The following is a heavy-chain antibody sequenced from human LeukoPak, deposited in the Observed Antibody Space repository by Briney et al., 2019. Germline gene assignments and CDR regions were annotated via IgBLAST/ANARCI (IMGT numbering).Heavy chain of an antibody. CDR1: GDSISSDTTA. CDR2: TYFRSKWYY. J-gene: IGHJ4*02. CDR3: ARGYYDSSGYPWYFDY. V-gene: IGHV6-1*01. D-gene: IGHD3-22*01. Sequence: SQTLSLTCAISGDSISSDTTAWNWIRQSPSRGLEWLGRTYFRSKWYYDYAESVKSRITVSPDSSKNQFSLQLNSVTPEDTAVYYCARGYYDSSGYPWYFDYWGQGTLVTVSS.